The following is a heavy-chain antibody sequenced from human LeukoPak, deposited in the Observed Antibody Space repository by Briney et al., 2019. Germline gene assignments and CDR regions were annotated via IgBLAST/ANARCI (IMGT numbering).Heavy chain of an antibody. Sequence: GGSLRLSCAASGFTLSSYWMHWVRQAPGKGLVWVSRINSDGSSTSYADSVKGRFTISRDNAKNTLYLQMNSLRAEDTAVYYCAREGAAAGTDYWGQGTLVTVSS. D-gene: IGHD6-13*01. V-gene: IGHV3-74*01. J-gene: IGHJ4*02. CDR3: AREGAAAGTDY. CDR2: INSDGSST. CDR1: GFTLSSYW.